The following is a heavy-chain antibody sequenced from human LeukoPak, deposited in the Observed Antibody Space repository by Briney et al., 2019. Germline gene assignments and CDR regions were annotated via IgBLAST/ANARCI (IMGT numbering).Heavy chain of an antibody. D-gene: IGHD3-10*01. J-gene: IGHJ4*02. CDR3: ARGLFDARITMVRGVMVY. CDR1: GYTFTSYY. CDR2: INPSGGSN. Sequence: ASVKVSCKASGYTFTSYYMHWVRQAPGQGLDGMGIINPSGGSNSYAQKFQGRVTMTMDTSTSTVYMELSSLRSEDTAVYYCARGLFDARITMVRGVMVYWGQGTLVTVSS. V-gene: IGHV1-46*01.